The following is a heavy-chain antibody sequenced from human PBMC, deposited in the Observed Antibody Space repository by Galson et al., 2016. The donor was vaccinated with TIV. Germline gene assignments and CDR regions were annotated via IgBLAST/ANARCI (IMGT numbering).Heavy chain of an antibody. Sequence: SLRLSCAASGLSFSGHGMHWVRKAPGKGLEWVAFIENDGSNKYYPDSVRGRFTISRDNSKDTLHLQMNSLRPEDSAVYYCAQDQGSYGYFYNGMDVWGQGTTVTVSS. V-gene: IGHV3-30*02. J-gene: IGHJ6*02. D-gene: IGHD3-16*01. CDR3: AQDQGSYGYFYNGMDV. CDR2: IENDGSNK. CDR1: GLSFSGHG.